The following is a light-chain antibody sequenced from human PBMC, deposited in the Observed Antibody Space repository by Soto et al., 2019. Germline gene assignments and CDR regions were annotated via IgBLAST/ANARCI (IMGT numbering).Light chain of an antibody. CDR3: QQYGSSPYT. V-gene: IGKV3-20*01. Sequence: EIVLTQSPGTLSLSPGERATLSCRASQSVSTSSLAWYQQKPGQAPRLLIYGASNRATGIPDRVSASGSGADFTLRISRLEPEDFAMYYCQQYGSSPYTFGQGTKLAIK. CDR1: QSVSTSS. CDR2: GAS. J-gene: IGKJ2*01.